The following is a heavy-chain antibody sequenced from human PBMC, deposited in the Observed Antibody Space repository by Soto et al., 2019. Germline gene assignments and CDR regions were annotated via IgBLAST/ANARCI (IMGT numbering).Heavy chain of an antibody. J-gene: IGHJ5*02. Sequence: QVQLVESGGGVVQPGRSLRLSCAASGFTFSSYGMHWVRQAPGKGLEWVAVISYDGSNKYYADSVKGRFTISRDNSKNTLYLQMNSLRAEDTAVYYCAKSAVAGKELPRYNWFDPWGQGTLVTVSS. D-gene: IGHD6-19*01. V-gene: IGHV3-30*18. CDR3: AKSAVAGKELPRYNWFDP. CDR2: ISYDGSNK. CDR1: GFTFSSYG.